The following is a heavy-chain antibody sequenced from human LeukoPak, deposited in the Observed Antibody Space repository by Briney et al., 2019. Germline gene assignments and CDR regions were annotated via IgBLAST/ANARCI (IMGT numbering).Heavy chain of an antibody. V-gene: IGHV4-4*07. Sequence: SETLSLTCNVSGGSLSGYHWSWLRPPPGKGLEWLGCIYSSGSSNYNPSLKSRVTMSADTSKNQFSLKLSSVTAADTAVYYCARVPRSYYYYYYMDVWGKGTTVTVSS. CDR3: ARVPRSYYYYYYMDV. CDR2: IYSSGSS. CDR1: GGSLSGYH. J-gene: IGHJ6*03.